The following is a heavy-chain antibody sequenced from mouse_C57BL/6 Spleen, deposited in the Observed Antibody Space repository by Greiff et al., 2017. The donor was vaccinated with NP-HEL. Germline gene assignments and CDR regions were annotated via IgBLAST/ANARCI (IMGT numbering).Heavy chain of an antibody. CDR3: AREEDGYYAMDY. Sequence: QVQLKESGAELVKPGASVKISCKASGYAFSSYWMNWVKQRPGKGLEWIGQIYPGDGDTNYNGKFKGKATLTADKSSSTAYMQLSSLTSEDSAVYFCAREEDGYYAMDYWGQGTSVTVSS. V-gene: IGHV1-80*01. D-gene: IGHD2-3*01. J-gene: IGHJ4*01. CDR2: IYPGDGDT. CDR1: GYAFSSYW.